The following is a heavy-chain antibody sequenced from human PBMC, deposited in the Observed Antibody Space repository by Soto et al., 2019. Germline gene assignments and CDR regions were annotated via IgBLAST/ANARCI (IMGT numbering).Heavy chain of an antibody. D-gene: IGHD3-3*01. CDR1: GFTVSSNY. CDR2: IYSGGST. V-gene: IGHV3-53*01. CDR3: ARPRLLEWLHSPKYYYYYGMDV. J-gene: IGHJ6*02. Sequence: PGGSLRLSCAASGFTVSSNYMSWVRQAPGKGLEWVSVIYSGGSTYYADSVKGRFTISRDNSKNTLYLQMNSLRAEDTAVYYCARPRLLEWLHSPKYYYYYGMDVWGQGTTVTVSS.